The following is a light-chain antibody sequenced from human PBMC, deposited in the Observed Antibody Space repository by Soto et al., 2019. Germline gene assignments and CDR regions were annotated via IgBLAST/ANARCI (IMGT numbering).Light chain of an antibody. J-gene: IGKJ4*01. V-gene: IGKV3-20*01. Sequence: EIVLTQSPGTLSLSPGERATLSCRASQSVSSNYLAWYQHKPGQAPRLLIYGASSRTTGIPDRFSGSGSGTDFTLTISRLEPEDFAVYYCQQYATSPPLSFGGGTKVEIK. CDR2: GAS. CDR3: QQYATSPPLS. CDR1: QSVSSNY.